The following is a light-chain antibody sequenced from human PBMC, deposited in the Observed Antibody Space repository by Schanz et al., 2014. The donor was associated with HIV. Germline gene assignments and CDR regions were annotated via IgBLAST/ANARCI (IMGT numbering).Light chain of an antibody. CDR3: LQDYNYRWT. Sequence: DIQMTQSPSTLSASVGDRVTITCRASQSISEWLAWYQQKPGQAPNLLISEASTLESGVPSRFSGSGSGTDFTLTISSLQPEDFATYYCLQDYNYRWTFGQGTKVEIK. CDR1: QSISEW. CDR2: EAS. V-gene: IGKV1-5*03. J-gene: IGKJ1*01.